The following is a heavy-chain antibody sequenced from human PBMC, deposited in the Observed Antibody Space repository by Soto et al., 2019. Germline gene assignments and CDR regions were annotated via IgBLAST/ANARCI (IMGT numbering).Heavy chain of an antibody. CDR2: TYYRSNWRH. CDR1: GDSVSSNTAA. V-gene: IGHV6-1*01. D-gene: IGHD6-19*01. J-gene: IGHJ4*02. CDR3: ARGVAGSGFDL. Sequence: SPTLSLTCAISGDSVSSNTAAWNWIRSSPSRGLEWLGRTYYRSNWRHDYAVSVKSRITVYPDTSKNHFSLQLNSVTPDDTAVYYCARGVAGSGFDLWGQGTLGTVSS.